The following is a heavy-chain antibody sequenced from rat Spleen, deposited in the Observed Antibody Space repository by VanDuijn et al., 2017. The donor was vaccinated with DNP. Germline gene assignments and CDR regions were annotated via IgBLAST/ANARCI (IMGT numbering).Heavy chain of an antibody. J-gene: IGHJ1*01. CDR2: IGSDGYAP. CDR3: ARALWVSWYFDF. V-gene: IGHV5-22*01. Sequence: EVRLVESGGDLVQPGRSLKLSCAASGFTFSDYYMAWVRQAPTKGLEWVAYIGSDGYAPYYGDSVKGRFTISRDNAKSTLYLQMNSLKSEDTATYYCARALWVSWYFDFWGPGTMVTVSS. D-gene: IGHD1-7*01. CDR1: GFTFSDYY.